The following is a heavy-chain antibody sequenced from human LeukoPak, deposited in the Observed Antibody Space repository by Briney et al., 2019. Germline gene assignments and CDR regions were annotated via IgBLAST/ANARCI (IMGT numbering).Heavy chain of an antibody. CDR1: GGSISSGSYY. V-gene: IGHV4-61*02. D-gene: IGHD6-13*01. J-gene: IGHJ4*02. Sequence: PSQTLSLTCTVSGGSISSGSYYWSWIRQPAGKGLEWIGLIYTSGGTNYNPSLKSRVTISVDTSKNQFSLKLSSMTAADTAVYYCARGRYSSSWYVDFWGQGTLVTVSS. CDR2: IYTSGGT. CDR3: ARGRYSSSWYVDF.